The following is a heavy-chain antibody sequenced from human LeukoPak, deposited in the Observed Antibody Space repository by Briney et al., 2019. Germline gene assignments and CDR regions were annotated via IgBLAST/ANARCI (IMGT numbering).Heavy chain of an antibody. J-gene: IGHJ4*02. V-gene: IGHV4-61*02. Sequence: SETLSLTCTVSGGSISSGSYYWSWIRQPAGKGLEWIGRIYTSGSTNYNPSLKSRVTIPVDTSKNQFSLKLSSVTAADTAEYYCARALGGYPANFDYWGQGTLVTVSS. CDR2: IYTSGST. CDR1: GGSISSGSYY. CDR3: ARALGGYPANFDY. D-gene: IGHD1-26*01.